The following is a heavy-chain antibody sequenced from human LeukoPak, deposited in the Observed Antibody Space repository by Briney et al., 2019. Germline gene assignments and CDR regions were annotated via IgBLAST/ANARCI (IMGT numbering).Heavy chain of an antibody. Sequence: GGSLRLSCAASGFTFSSYAMSWVRQAPGKGLEWVSAISGSGGSTYYADSVKGRFTISRGNSKNTLYLQMNSLRAEDTAVYYCAKGQKKSYWYFDLWGRGTLVTVSS. J-gene: IGHJ2*01. V-gene: IGHV3-23*01. CDR1: GFTFSSYA. CDR2: ISGSGGST. CDR3: AKGQKKSYWYFDL.